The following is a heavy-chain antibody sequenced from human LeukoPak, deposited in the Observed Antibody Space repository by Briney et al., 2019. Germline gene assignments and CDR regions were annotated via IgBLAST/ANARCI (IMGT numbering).Heavy chain of an antibody. D-gene: IGHD5-18*01. Sequence: GGSLRLSCTASGFTFGDYAMSWFRQAPGKGLEWLGFIRSKTHSGATGYAASVRGRFTLSRDDSKSIAYLQMNSLKTEDTAMYYCTRGYSYGYHWGQGTLVTVSS. CDR1: GFTFGDYA. CDR2: IRSKTHSGAT. CDR3: TRGYSYGYH. V-gene: IGHV3-49*03. J-gene: IGHJ5*02.